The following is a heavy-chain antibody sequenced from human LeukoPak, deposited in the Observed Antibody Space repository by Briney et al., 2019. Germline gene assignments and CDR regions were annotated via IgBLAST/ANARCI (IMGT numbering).Heavy chain of an antibody. V-gene: IGHV4-39*01. CDR1: DGSISSSSYY. Sequence: PSETLSLTCTVSDGSISSSSYYWAWIRQPPGKGPEWIGSFYYSGSTYHNPSLKSRVTISGDTPKNQFSLKVSSVTAADTAVYYCARTHGYSYGYFDYWGQGTLVTVSS. CDR2: FYYSGST. D-gene: IGHD5-18*01. J-gene: IGHJ4*02. CDR3: ARTHGYSYGYFDY.